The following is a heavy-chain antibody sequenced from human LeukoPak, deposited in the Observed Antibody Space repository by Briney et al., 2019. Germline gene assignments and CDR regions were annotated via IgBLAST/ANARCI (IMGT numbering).Heavy chain of an antibody. CDR2: INHSGST. CDR1: GGSFSGYY. V-gene: IGHV4-34*01. Sequence: SETLSLTCAVYGGSFSGYYWSWIRQPPGKGLEWIGEINHSGSTNYNPSLKSRVTISVDTSKNQFSLKLSSVTAADTAVYYCARGRDGYLDDYWGQGTLVTVSS. D-gene: IGHD5-24*01. CDR3: ARGRDGYLDDY. J-gene: IGHJ4*02.